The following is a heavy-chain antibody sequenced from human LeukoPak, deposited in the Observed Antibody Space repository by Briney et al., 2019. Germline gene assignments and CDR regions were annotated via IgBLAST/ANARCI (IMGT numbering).Heavy chain of an antibody. V-gene: IGHV3-30*03. Sequence: GGSLRLSCAASGFTFSSYGMHWVRQAPGKGLEWVAVISYDGSNKYYADSVKGRFTISRDSSKNTLYLQMNSLRAEDTAVYYCARDRGSGYAFDIWGQGTMVTVSS. J-gene: IGHJ3*02. CDR1: GFTFSSYG. D-gene: IGHD3-22*01. CDR2: ISYDGSNK. CDR3: ARDRGSGYAFDI.